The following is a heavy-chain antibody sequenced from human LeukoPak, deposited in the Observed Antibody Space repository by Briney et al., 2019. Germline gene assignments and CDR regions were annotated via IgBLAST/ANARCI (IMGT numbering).Heavy chain of an antibody. V-gene: IGHV3-48*03. CDR3: ARGIIMIGGGDY. J-gene: IGHJ4*02. D-gene: IGHD3-10*02. CDR2: ISSSGSTI. Sequence: GGSLRLSRAASGFTFSSYEMNWVRQAPGKGLEWVSSISSSGSTIYYADSVKGRFTISRDNAKNSLYLQMNSLRAEDTAVYYCARGIIMIGGGDYWGQGTLVTVSS. CDR1: GFTFSSYE.